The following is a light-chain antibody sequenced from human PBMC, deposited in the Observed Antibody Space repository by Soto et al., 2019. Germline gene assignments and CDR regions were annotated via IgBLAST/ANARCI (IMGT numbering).Light chain of an antibody. Sequence: EVVMTQSPVTLSVAPGEGTTLSCRASQSIKSDLAWYQQKPGQAPRLLIRGGSTRAAGIPHRFSGYGSGTEFTLTITSLQSEDVGGYYCHQYNDWPGTFGQGTKVEV. V-gene: IGKV3-15*01. CDR3: HQYNDWPGT. J-gene: IGKJ1*01. CDR2: GGS. CDR1: QSIKSD.